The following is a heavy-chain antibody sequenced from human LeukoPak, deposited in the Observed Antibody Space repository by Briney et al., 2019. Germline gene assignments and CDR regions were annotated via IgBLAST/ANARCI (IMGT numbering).Heavy chain of an antibody. CDR2: IIPIFGTA. D-gene: IGHD1-1*01. Sequence: SVKVSCKASGGTFSSYAISWVRQAPGQGLEWMGGIIPIFGTANYAQKFQGRVTITADESTSTAYMELSSLRSEDTAVYYCARERTDQLLLDFWGQGALVTVSS. CDR1: GGTFSSYA. V-gene: IGHV1-69*13. J-gene: IGHJ4*02. CDR3: ARERTDQLLLDF.